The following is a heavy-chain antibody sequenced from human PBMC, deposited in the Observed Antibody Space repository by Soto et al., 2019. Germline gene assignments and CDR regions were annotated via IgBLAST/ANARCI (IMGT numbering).Heavy chain of an antibody. J-gene: IGHJ6*02. Sequence: QVQLVQSGAEVKKPGSSVKVSCQASGGTFSSYAISWVRQAPGQGLEWRGGIIPIFGTANYAQKFQGRVTITAAESTITAYMELSSLRSADTAVYYCARGETYSSSWLGNYYYGMDFWGQGTTVTVSS. CDR1: GGTFSSYA. CDR2: IIPIFGTA. CDR3: ARGETYSSSWLGNYYYGMDF. V-gene: IGHV1-69*01. D-gene: IGHD6-13*01.